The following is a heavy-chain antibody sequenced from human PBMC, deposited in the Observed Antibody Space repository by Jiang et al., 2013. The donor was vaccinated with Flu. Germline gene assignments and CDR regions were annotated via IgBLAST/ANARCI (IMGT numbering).Heavy chain of an antibody. D-gene: IGHD5-24*01. J-gene: IGHJ3*02. Sequence: APGLVKPSQTLSLTCSVSGGSINSVGYYWSWIRQHPGKGLEWIGYIYYSGKSYSNPSLQSRAIITLDTSKNHFSLTLNSVTAADTAVYYCARGGRGAVDIWGQGTMVTVSS. V-gene: IGHV4-31*03. CDR3: ARGGRGAVDI. CDR1: GGSINSVGYY. CDR2: IYYSGKS.